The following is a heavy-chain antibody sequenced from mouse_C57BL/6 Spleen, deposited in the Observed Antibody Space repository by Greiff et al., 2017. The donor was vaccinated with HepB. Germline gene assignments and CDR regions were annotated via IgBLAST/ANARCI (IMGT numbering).Heavy chain of an antibody. CDR2: IRNKANGYTT. Sequence: EVKLVESGGGLVQPGGSLSLSCAASGFTFTDYYMSWVRQPPGKALEWLGFIRNKANGYTTEYSASVKGRFTISRDNSQSILYLQMNALRAEDSATYYCARSPSYDYEDYWGQGTTLTVSS. CDR3: ARSPSYDYEDY. D-gene: IGHD2-4*01. CDR1: GFTFTDYY. V-gene: IGHV7-3*01. J-gene: IGHJ2*01.